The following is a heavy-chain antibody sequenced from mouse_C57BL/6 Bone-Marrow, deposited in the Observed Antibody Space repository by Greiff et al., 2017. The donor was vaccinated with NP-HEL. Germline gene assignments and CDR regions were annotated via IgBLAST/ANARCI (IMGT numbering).Heavy chain of an antibody. CDR1: GYTFTDYN. CDR2: INPNNGGT. V-gene: IGHV1-18*01. J-gene: IGHJ4*01. D-gene: IGHD1-1*01. Sequence: EVQLQQSGPELVKPGASVKIPCKASGYTFTDYNMDWVKQSHGKSLEWIGDINPNNGGTIYNQKFKGKATLTVDKSSSTAYMELRSLTYEDTAVYYCARGSRPYYAMDYWGQGTSVTVSS. CDR3: ARGSRPYYAMDY.